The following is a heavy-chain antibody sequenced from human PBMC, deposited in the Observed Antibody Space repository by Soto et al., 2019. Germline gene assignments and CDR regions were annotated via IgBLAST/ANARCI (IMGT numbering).Heavy chain of an antibody. CDR2: ISAYDGST. V-gene: IGHV1-18*01. CDR1: GYTFTSYG. D-gene: IGHD2-2*01. J-gene: IGHJ4*02. CDR3: AIYCSSASCFSRFDY. Sequence: ASVKVSCKASGYTFTSYGIIWVRQAPGQGLEWMGWISAYDGSTNYAQKLQGRVTMTTDTSTSTAYMELRSLRSDDTAVYYCAIYCSSASCFSRFDYWGQGTLVTVSS.